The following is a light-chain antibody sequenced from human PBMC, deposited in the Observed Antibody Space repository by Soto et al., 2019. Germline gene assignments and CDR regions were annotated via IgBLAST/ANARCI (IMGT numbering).Light chain of an antibody. CDR3: QQYYNTPYT. CDR1: QSVLYSPNNKNH. J-gene: IGKJ2*01. Sequence: DIVMTQSPDSLAVSLGERATINCKSSQSVLYSPNNKNHLAWYQQKPGQPPKLLIYWASTRESGVPDRFSGSGSGTDFTLTISSLQAEDVAVYYCQQYYNTPYTFGQGTKLEIK. CDR2: WAS. V-gene: IGKV4-1*01.